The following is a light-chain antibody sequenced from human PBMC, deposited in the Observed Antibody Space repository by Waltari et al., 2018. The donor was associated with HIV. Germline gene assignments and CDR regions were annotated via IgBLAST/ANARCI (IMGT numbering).Light chain of an antibody. Sequence: QSALTQPASVSGSPGQSIPISCTGTSSDVGGYHYVSWYQQHPGKAPKLMMYDVSKRPSGVSNRFSGSKSGNTASLTISGLQAEDEADYYCSSYTSSSTLVFGGGTKLTVL. CDR1: SSDVGGYHY. CDR3: SSYTSSSTLV. J-gene: IGLJ2*01. V-gene: IGLV2-14*01. CDR2: DVS.